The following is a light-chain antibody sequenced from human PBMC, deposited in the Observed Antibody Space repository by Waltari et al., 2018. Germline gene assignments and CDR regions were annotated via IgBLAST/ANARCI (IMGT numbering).Light chain of an antibody. CDR3: SSYTSSSTLL. CDR1: SSDVGGYNY. CDR2: DIT. Sequence: QSALTQPASVSGSPGQSITISCTGTSSDVGGYNYVAWYQQHPGKAPKYIIYDITQRPSSVSNRFSASKSGNTASLTISGLQAEDGADYYCSSYTSSSTLLFGGGTKVTVL. J-gene: IGLJ2*01. V-gene: IGLV2-14*03.